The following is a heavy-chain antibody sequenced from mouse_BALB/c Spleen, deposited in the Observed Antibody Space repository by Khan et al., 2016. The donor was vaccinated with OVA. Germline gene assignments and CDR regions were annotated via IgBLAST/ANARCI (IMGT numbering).Heavy chain of an antibody. CDR1: GYSITSGYY. CDR2: ISYDGSN. Sequence: EVQLQESGPGLVKPSQSLSLTCSVTGYSITSGYYWNWIRQFPGNKLEWMGYISYDGSNNYNPSLKNRISITRDTSKNQFFLKLNSVTTEDTATXYGSSFAYWGQGTLVTVSA. D-gene: IGHD1-1*01. J-gene: IGHJ3*01. CDR3: SSFAY. V-gene: IGHV3-6*02.